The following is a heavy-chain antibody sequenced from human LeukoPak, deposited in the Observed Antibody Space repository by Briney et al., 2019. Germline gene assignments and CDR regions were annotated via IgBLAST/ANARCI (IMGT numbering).Heavy chain of an antibody. Sequence: ASVKVSCKASGYTFTSYAMHWVRQAPGQRLEWMGWINAGNGNTKYSQKFQGRVTITRDTSASTAYMELSSLRSEDTAVYYCASSGWYFEYYFDYWGQGTLVTVSS. J-gene: IGHJ4*02. CDR1: GYTFTSYA. CDR3: ASSGWYFEYYFDY. CDR2: INAGNGNT. D-gene: IGHD6-19*01. V-gene: IGHV1-3*01.